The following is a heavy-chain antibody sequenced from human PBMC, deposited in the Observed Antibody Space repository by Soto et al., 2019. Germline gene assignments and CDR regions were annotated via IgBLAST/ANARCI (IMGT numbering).Heavy chain of an antibody. D-gene: IGHD2-15*01. CDR1: GGSFSGYY. J-gene: IGHJ4*02. Sequence: SETLSLTCAVYGGSFSGYYWSWIRQPPGKGLEWIGEINHSGSTNYNPSLKSRVTISVDTSKNQFSLKLSSVTAADTAVYYCASRIGYCSGGSCYDLYYFDYWGQGTLVTVSS. CDR2: INHSGST. V-gene: IGHV4-34*01. CDR3: ASRIGYCSGGSCYDLYYFDY.